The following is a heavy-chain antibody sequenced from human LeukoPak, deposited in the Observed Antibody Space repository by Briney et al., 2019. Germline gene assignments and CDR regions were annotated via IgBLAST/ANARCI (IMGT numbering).Heavy chain of an antibody. CDR3: ARDSWTSSSARELDY. D-gene: IGHD6-13*01. Sequence: SETLSLTCTVSGYSISSGYYWGWIRQPPGKGLEWIGSIYHSGSTYYNPSLKSRVTISVDTSKNQFSLKLSSVTAADTAVYYCARDSWTSSSARELDYWGQGTLVTVSS. V-gene: IGHV4-38-2*02. J-gene: IGHJ4*02. CDR1: GYSISSGYY. CDR2: IYHSGST.